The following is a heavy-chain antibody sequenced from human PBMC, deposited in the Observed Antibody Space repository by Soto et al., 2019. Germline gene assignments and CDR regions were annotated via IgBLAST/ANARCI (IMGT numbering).Heavy chain of an antibody. CDR2: INSDGSST. CDR1: GFTFSSYW. D-gene: IGHD1-26*01. Sequence: EVQLVESGGGLVQPGGSLRLSCAASGFTFSSYWMHWVRQAPGKGLVWVSRINSDGSSTDYADSVKGPFTISRDNAKTTLSLQMHSLRAEDTAVYYCASHSGSYADYWGQGTLVTVSS. V-gene: IGHV3-74*01. CDR3: ASHSGSYADY. J-gene: IGHJ4*02.